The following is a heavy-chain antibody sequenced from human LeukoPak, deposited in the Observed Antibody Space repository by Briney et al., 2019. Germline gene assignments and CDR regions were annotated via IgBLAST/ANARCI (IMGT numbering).Heavy chain of an antibody. Sequence: SETLSLTCTVSGYSISSGYYWSWIRQPPGKGLEWIGYIYYSGSTNYNPSLKSRVTISVDTSKNQFSLKLSSVTAADTAVYYCARIAVAGTSYYGMDVWGQGTTVTVSS. CDR1: GYSISSGYY. CDR2: IYYSGST. CDR3: ARIAVAGTSYYGMDV. V-gene: IGHV4-38-2*02. J-gene: IGHJ6*02. D-gene: IGHD6-19*01.